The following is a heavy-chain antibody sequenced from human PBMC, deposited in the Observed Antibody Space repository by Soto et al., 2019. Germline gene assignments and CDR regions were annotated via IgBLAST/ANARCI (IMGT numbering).Heavy chain of an antibody. J-gene: IGHJ6*02. Sequence: PSETLSLTCTVSGGSISSSSYYWGWIRQPPGKGLEWIGSIYYSGSTYYNPSLKSRVTISVDTSKNQFSLKLSSVTAADTAVYYCASRYSSGWSRPVSYYYYGMDVWGQGTTVTVSS. D-gene: IGHD6-19*01. V-gene: IGHV4-39*01. CDR3: ASRYSSGWSRPVSYYYYGMDV. CDR1: GGSISSSSYY. CDR2: IYYSGST.